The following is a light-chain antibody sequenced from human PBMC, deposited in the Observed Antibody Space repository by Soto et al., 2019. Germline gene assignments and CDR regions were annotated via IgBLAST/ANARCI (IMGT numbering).Light chain of an antibody. Sequence: DIQMTQSPSTLSGSVGDRVTITCRASQTISSWLAWYQQKPGKAPKLLIYKASTLKSGVPSRFSGSGSATEFTLTISSLQPDDVATYYCQHYNSYSEAFGQGTKV. CDR3: QHYNSYSEA. CDR1: QTISSW. J-gene: IGKJ1*01. CDR2: KAS. V-gene: IGKV1-5*03.